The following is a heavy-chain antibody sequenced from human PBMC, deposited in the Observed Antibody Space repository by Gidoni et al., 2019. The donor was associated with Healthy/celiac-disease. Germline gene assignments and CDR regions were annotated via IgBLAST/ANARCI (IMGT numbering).Heavy chain of an antibody. CDR2: IYYSGST. V-gene: IGHV4-59*01. CDR1: GCSISSYY. CDR3: ASASSGYYLTLFDY. Sequence: QVQLQESGTGLVKPSETLSLTCTVSGCSISSYYWSWIRQPPGKGLEWIGYIYYSGSTNYNPSLKSRVTISVDTSKNQFSLKLSSVTAADTAVYYCASASSGYYLTLFDYWGQGTLVTVSS. J-gene: IGHJ4*02. D-gene: IGHD3-22*01.